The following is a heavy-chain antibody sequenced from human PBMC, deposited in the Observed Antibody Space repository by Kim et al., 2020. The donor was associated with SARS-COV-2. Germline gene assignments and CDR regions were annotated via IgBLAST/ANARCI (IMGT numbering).Heavy chain of an antibody. V-gene: IGHV3-23*01. D-gene: IGHD3-22*01. J-gene: IGHJ3*02. CDR3: AKDESLSYDSSGYFDAFDI. CDR1: RFTFSNYA. CDR2: ISGSGGRT. Sequence: GGSLRLSCAASRFTFSNYAMSWGRQAPGKGLEWVSAISGSGGRTYYADSVKGRFTISRDNSKNTLYLQMNSLRAEDTAVYYCAKDESLSYDSSGYFDAFDIWGQGTMVTVSS.